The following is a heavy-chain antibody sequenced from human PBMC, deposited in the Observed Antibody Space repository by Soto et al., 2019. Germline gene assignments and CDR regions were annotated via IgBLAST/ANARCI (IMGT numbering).Heavy chain of an antibody. CDR1: GFSFSDYP. CDR3: TTAGGYCSGGSCYSSPSAGY. Sequence: VQLVESGGGLVQPGGSLRLSCAASGFSFSDYPMNWVRQAPGKGLEWVGRIKSKTDGGTTDYAAPVKGRFTISRDDSKNTLYLQMNSLKTEDTAVYYCTTAGGYCSGGSCYSSPSAGYWGQGTLVTVSS. D-gene: IGHD2-15*01. CDR2: IKSKTDGGTT. J-gene: IGHJ4*02. V-gene: IGHV3-15*01.